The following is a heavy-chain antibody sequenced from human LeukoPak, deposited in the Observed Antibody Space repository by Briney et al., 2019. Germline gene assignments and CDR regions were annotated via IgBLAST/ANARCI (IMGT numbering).Heavy chain of an antibody. CDR1: GGSISSGSYY. J-gene: IGHJ4*02. CDR3: AGDSYNWNYGGIDY. CDR2: IYTSGST. Sequence: SQTLSLTCTVSGGSISSGSYYWSWIRQPAGKGLEWIGRIYTSGSTNYNPSLKSRVTISVDTSKNQFSLKLSSVTAADTAVYYCAGDSYNWNYGGIDYWGQGTLVTVSS. V-gene: IGHV4-61*02. D-gene: IGHD1-7*01.